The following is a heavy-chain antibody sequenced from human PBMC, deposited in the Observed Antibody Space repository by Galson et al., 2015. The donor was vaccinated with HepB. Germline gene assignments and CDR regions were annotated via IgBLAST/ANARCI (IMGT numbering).Heavy chain of an antibody. CDR2: FDPEDGET. CDR3: ATNPLRMGGMDV. CDR1: GYTFTSYY. Sequence: SVKVSCKASGYTFTSYYMHWVRQAPGKGLEWMGGFDPEDGETIYAQKFQGRVTMTEDTSTDTAYMELSSLRSEDTAVYYCATNPLRMGGMDVWGQGTTVTVSS. J-gene: IGHJ6*02. D-gene: IGHD1-26*01. V-gene: IGHV1-24*01.